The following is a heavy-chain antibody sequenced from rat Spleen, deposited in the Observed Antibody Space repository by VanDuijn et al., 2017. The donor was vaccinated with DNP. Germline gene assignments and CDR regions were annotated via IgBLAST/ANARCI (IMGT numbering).Heavy chain of an antibody. CDR3: ARHVLPLRVWDY. D-gene: IGHD1-4*01. Sequence: EVQLVESGGGLIQPGRSLKLSCAASGFTFSDYNMAWVRQAPKKGLEWVATIIYEGSGTYYRDSVKGRFTISRDNAKSTLYLQMNSLRSEDMATYYCARHVLPLRVWDYWGQGVMVTVSS. V-gene: IGHV5S10*01. CDR1: GFTFSDYN. CDR2: IIYEGSGT. J-gene: IGHJ2*01.